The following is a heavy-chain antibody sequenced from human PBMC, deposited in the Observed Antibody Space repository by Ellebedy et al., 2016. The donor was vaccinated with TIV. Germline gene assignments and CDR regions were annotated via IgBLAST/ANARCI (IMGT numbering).Heavy chain of an antibody. Sequence: MPGGSLRLSCNVSGDSITSGGFFWDWIRQPPGQGLEWIGSVYYSGSTFYTPSLRRRVTISIDASKNQFSLKLSSVTAADTAVYYCARVGSLSWFDPWGRGIPVTVSS. CDR2: VYYSGST. D-gene: IGHD3-16*01. CDR1: GDSITSGGFF. CDR3: ARVGSLSWFDP. J-gene: IGHJ5*02. V-gene: IGHV4-39*07.